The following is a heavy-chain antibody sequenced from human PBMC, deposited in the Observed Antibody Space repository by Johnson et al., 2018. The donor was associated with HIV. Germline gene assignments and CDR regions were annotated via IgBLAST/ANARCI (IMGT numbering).Heavy chain of an antibody. CDR3: AKPPSMGADAFDI. V-gene: IGHV3-33*06. Sequence: QVQLVESGGGLVQPGGSLTFSCEASGFSFSNYWMNWVRQAPGKGLEWVAVIWFDGSNKYYADSVKGRFTISRDNSKNTLYLQMNSLRAEDTAVYYCAKPPSMGADAFDIWGQGTMVTVSS. CDR2: IWFDGSNK. J-gene: IGHJ3*02. D-gene: IGHD3-16*01. CDR1: GFSFSNYW.